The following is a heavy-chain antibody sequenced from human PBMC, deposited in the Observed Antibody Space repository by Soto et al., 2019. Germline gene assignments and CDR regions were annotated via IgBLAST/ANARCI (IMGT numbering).Heavy chain of an antibody. CDR1: GGSISSGGYY. J-gene: IGHJ3*02. Sequence: PSETLSLTCTVSGGSISSGGYYWSWIRQHPGKGLEWIGYIYYSGSTYYNPSLKSRVTISVDTSKNQFSLKLSSVTAADTAVYYCEREWRITTTNDDFDIWGQGTMVTVSS. V-gene: IGHV4-31*03. CDR2: IYYSGST. CDR3: EREWRITTTNDDFDI. D-gene: IGHD3-10*01.